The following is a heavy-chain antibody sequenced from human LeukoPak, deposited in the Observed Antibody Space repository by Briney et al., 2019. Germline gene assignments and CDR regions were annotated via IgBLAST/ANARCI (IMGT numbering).Heavy chain of an antibody. J-gene: IGHJ4*02. Sequence: GGSLRLSCSASGFPFSSYAMHWVRQAPGKGLVWVSRINSDGSITNYADSVKGRFTISRDNARNTLYLQMNSLRVEDTAVYYCARGAPFCGGDCYFDFWGQGTLVTVSS. D-gene: IGHD2-21*02. CDR2: INSDGSIT. CDR1: GFPFSSYA. V-gene: IGHV3-74*01. CDR3: ARGAPFCGGDCYFDF.